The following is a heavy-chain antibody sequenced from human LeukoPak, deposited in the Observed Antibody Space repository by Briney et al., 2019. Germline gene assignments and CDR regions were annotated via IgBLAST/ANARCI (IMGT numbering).Heavy chain of an antibody. CDR3: ARVGDSRDGYNYAADFGY. CDR2: ISSSSSYI. Sequence: GGSLRLSCAASGFIFSSYSMNWVRQAPGKGLEWVSSISSSSSYIYYADSVKGRFTISRDNAKNSLYLQMNSLRAEDTAVYYCARVGDSRDGYNYAADFGYWGQGTLVTVSS. J-gene: IGHJ4*02. V-gene: IGHV3-21*01. CDR1: GFIFSSYS. D-gene: IGHD5-24*01.